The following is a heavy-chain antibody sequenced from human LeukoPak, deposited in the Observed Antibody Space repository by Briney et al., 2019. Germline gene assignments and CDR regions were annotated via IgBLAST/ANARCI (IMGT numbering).Heavy chain of an antibody. V-gene: IGHV4-59*01. D-gene: IGHD6-25*01. Sequence: SETLSLTCTVSVGSISVYYWTWIRQPPGKGLEWIGFIYDSGSTNYNPSLKSRVTISIDTSKYQFSLKMRSVTAADTAVYYCARKPSGSSRYDYWGQGTLVTVSS. CDR3: ARKPSGSSRYDY. CDR1: VGSISVYY. J-gene: IGHJ4*02. CDR2: IYDSGST.